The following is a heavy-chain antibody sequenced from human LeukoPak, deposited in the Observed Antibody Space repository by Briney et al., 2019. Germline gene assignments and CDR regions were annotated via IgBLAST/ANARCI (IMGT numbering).Heavy chain of an antibody. CDR2: ISGSGGNT. J-gene: IGHJ4*02. CDR1: RFMFSIYA. CDR3: ARHSGGRWYVFDY. Sequence: AGGSLRLSCAASRFMFSIYAMSWVRQAPGKGLEWVSGISGSGGNTYYADSVKGRFTISRDNSNNTLYLQMNSLRAEDTAVYYCARHSGGRWYVFDYWGQGTLVTVSS. D-gene: IGHD6-13*01. V-gene: IGHV3-23*01.